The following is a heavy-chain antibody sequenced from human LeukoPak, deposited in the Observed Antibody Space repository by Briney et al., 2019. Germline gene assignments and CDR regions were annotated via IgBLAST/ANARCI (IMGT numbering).Heavy chain of an antibody. J-gene: IGHJ6*02. CDR3: AREPNDYGDYYYYYYGMDV. V-gene: IGHV3-30*03. CDR1: GFTFSSYG. D-gene: IGHD4-17*01. CDR2: ISYDGSNK. Sequence: PGGSLRLSCAASGFTFSSYGMHWVRQAPGKGLEWVAVISYDGSNKYYADSVKGRFTISRDNSKNTLYLQMNSPRAEGTAVYYCAREPNDYGDYYYYYYGMDVWGQGTTVTVSS.